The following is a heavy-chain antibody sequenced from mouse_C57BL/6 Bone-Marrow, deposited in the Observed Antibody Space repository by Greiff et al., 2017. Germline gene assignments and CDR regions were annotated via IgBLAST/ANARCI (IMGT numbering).Heavy chain of an antibody. V-gene: IGHV5-6*01. J-gene: IGHJ3*01. CDR1: GFTFSSYG. CDR3: ARRLYDYDGGTWFAY. D-gene: IGHD2-4*01. Sequence: EVQLQESGGDLVKPGGSLKLSCAASGFTFSSYGMSWVRQTPDKRLEWVATISSGGSYTYYPDSVKGRFTISRDNAKNTLYLQMSSLKSEDTAMYYCARRLYDYDGGTWFAYWSQGTLVTVSA. CDR2: ISSGGSYT.